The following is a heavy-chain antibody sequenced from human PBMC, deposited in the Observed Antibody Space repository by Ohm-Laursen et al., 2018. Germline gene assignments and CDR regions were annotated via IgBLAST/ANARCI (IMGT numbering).Heavy chain of an antibody. V-gene: IGHV3-21*01. CDR1: GFIFSSYR. J-gene: IGHJ3*02. Sequence: SLRLSCSPPGFIFSSYRMIGVGQAPAKRLEWVSSISSSSSYIYYADSVKGRFTIPRDNANNSLYLQMNRLRAEDTAVYYCARDHGGYSLNDAFDIWGQGTMVTVSS. CDR2: ISSSSSYI. CDR3: ARDHGGYSLNDAFDI. D-gene: IGHD5-18*01.